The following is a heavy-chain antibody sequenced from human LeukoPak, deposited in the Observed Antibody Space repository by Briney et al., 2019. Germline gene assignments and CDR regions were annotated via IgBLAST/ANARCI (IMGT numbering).Heavy chain of an antibody. J-gene: IGHJ4*02. CDR2: IRQDGSVQ. CDR3: ARESLNYHDSSGPGDY. D-gene: IGHD3-22*01. Sequence: QPGGSLRHSCAASGFTFSRYWMSWVRQAPGKGLEWVANIRQDGSVQNYVDSVKGRFTISRDNPKNSVYLQMSSLRAEDTAVYYCARESLNYHDSSGPGDYWGQGTLVPVSS. V-gene: IGHV3-7*01. CDR1: GFTFSRYW.